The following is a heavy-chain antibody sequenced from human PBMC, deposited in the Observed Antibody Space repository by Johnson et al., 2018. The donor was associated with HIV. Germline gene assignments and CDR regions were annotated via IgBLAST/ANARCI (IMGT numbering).Heavy chain of an antibody. CDR3: AKDMGRYSGSYGNYDAFDI. J-gene: IGHJ3*02. D-gene: IGHD1-26*01. V-gene: IGHV3-13*01. CDR2: IGTAGDT. Sequence: VQLVESGGGLVQPGGSLRLSCAASGFTFSSYDMHWVRQATGTGLEWVSAIGTAGDTYYPGSVKGRFTISRENAKNSLYLQMNSLRAGDTAVYYCAKDMGRYSGSYGNYDAFDIWGQGTMVTVSS. CDR1: GFTFSSYD.